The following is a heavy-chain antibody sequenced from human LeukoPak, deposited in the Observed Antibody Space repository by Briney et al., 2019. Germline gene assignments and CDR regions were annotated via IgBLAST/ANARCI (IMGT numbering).Heavy chain of an antibody. Sequence: ASVKVSCKASGYTFTTYNINWVRQAPGQGLEWMGWISGYNGNANYAQKLQGRVTMTTDTSTSTAYMELRSLKSDDTAVYYCASLKNYYDSSGYLVTDAFDIWGQGTMVTVSS. J-gene: IGHJ3*02. CDR3: ASLKNYYDSSGYLVTDAFDI. CDR2: ISGYNGNA. CDR1: GYTFTTYN. D-gene: IGHD3-22*01. V-gene: IGHV1-18*01.